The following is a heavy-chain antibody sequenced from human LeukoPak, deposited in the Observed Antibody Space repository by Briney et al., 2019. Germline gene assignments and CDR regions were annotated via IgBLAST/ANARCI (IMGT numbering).Heavy chain of an antibody. CDR1: GYTFTSYG. Sequence: ASVKVSCKASGYTFTSYGISWVRQAPGQGLEWMGWISAYNGNTNYAQKLQGRVTMTTDTSTSTAYMELRSLRSDDTAVYYCARERVTSRWLAPLIDYWGQGTLITVSS. D-gene: IGHD5-24*01. V-gene: IGHV1-18*04. J-gene: IGHJ4*02. CDR3: ARERVTSRWLAPLIDY. CDR2: ISAYNGNT.